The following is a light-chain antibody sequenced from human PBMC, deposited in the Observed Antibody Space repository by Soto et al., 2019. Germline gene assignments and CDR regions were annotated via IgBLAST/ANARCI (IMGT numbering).Light chain of an antibody. CDR3: SSFTSSTTYV. CDR2: NVN. V-gene: IGLV2-14*01. Sequence: QSVLTQSASVSGSPGQSITISCTGTSSDVGNYNYVSWYQQHPGEVPKLMIFNVNNRPSGVSNRFSGSKSGNTASLTISGLQAEDEADYYCSSFTSSTTYVFGTGTKVTVL. J-gene: IGLJ1*01. CDR1: SSDVGNYNY.